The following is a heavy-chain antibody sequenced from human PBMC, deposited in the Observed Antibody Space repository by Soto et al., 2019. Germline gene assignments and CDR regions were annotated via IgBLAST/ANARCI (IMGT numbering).Heavy chain of an antibody. J-gene: IGHJ6*02. V-gene: IGHV3-33*01. CDR2: IWYDGSNK. D-gene: IGHD1-7*01. CDR1: GFTFSSYG. Sequence: QVQLVESGGGVVQPGRSLRLSCAASGFTFSSYGMHWVRQAPGKGLEGVAVIWYDGSNKYYADSVKGRFTISRDNSKNTLYLQMNSLRAEDTAVYYCAILSGTANYYYYGMDVWGQGTTVTVSS. CDR3: AILSGTANYYYYGMDV.